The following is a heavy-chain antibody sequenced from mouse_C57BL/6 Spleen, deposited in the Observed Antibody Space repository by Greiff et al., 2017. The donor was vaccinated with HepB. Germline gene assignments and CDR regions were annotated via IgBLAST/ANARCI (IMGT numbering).Heavy chain of an antibody. Sequence: VQLQQSGAELVRPGTSVKVSCKASGYAFTNYLIEWVKQRPGQGLEWIGVINPGSGGTNYNEKFKGKATLTADKSSSTAYMQLSSLTSEDSAVYFCACGNVWFAYWGQGTLVTVSA. CDR1: GYAFTNYL. D-gene: IGHD2-1*01. V-gene: IGHV1-54*01. J-gene: IGHJ3*01. CDR2: INPGSGGT. CDR3: ACGNVWFAY.